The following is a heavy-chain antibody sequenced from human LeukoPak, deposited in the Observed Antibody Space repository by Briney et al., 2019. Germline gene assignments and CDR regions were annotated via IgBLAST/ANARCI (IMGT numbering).Heavy chain of an antibody. CDR3: ARAYGSVSYGYMDV. D-gene: IGHD3-10*01. CDR2: IHWNGAST. Sequence: GGSLRLSCAASGFTFYDYAMSWVRHVPGKGLKWGSGIHWNGASTAYVESVKGRFIISRDNAKNSLYLQMNGLRAEDRALYYCARAYGSVSYGYMDVWGKATTVTVCS. V-gene: IGHV3-20*04. J-gene: IGHJ6*03. CDR1: GFTFYDYA.